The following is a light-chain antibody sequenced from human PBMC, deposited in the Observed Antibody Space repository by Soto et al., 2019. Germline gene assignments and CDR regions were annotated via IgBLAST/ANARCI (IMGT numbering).Light chain of an antibody. J-gene: IGKJ1*01. V-gene: IGKV3-20*01. CDR3: QQYVTSPWT. Sequence: EIVLTQSPGTLSLSPGERATLSCRASQSVSGSYLAWYQQKPGQAPRLLIYGASSRATGIPDRFSGSGSGTDFNLTISRLEPEDCAVYYCQQYVTSPWTLGQGTKVEIK. CDR2: GAS. CDR1: QSVSGSY.